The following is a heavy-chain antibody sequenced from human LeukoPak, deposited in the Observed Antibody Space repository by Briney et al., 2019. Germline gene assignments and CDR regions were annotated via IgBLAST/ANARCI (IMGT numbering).Heavy chain of an antibody. Sequence: GEWLKIPCKGSGYSFTNYWSGWVRQMAGKGLEWTGIIYPGDSDTRYSPSFTGQVTISADTSSSTAYLQWSSLKASDSAMYYCPRPRGYGGKYDAFDIWGQGTMVTVSS. V-gene: IGHV5-51*01. CDR3: PRPRGYGGKYDAFDI. CDR1: GYSFTNYW. CDR2: IYPGDSDT. J-gene: IGHJ3*02. D-gene: IGHD4-23*01.